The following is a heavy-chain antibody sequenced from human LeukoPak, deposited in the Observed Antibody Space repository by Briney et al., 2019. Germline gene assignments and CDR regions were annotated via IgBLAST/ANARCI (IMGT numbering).Heavy chain of an antibody. V-gene: IGHV4-39*01. CDR3: AGLLVVVTAYYFDY. J-gene: IGHJ4*02. CDR1: GGSISSSSYY. D-gene: IGHD2-21*02. CDR2: IYYSGST. Sequence: SETLSLTCTVSGGSISSSSYYWGWIRQPPGKGLEWIGSIYYSGSTYYNPSLKSRVTISVDTSKNQFSLKLSSVTAADTAVYYCAGLLVVVTAYYFDYWGQGTLVTVSS.